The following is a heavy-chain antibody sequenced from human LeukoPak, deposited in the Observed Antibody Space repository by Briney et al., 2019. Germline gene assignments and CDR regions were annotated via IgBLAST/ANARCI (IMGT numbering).Heavy chain of an antibody. D-gene: IGHD3-10*01. CDR1: GFTFSSYW. CDR3: ARRSYYGSGSHFDY. CDR2: INSDGSST. V-gene: IGHV3-74*01. J-gene: IGHJ4*02. Sequence: PGGSLRLSCAASGFTFSSYWMHCVRQAPGKGLVWVSRINSDGSSTSYADSVKGRFTISRDNAKNTLYLQMNSLRAEDTAVYYCARRSYYGSGSHFDYWGQGTLVTVSS.